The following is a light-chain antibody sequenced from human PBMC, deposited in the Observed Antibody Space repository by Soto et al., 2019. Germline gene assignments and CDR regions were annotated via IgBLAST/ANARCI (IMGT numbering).Light chain of an antibody. CDR3: AAWDESLSGVV. Sequence: QSVLTQPPSASGTPGQRVTISCSGSSSNIGSNYVYWYQQLPGTAPKLLIYRNNQRPSGVPDRFSGSKSGTSASLAISGLRSEDEADYYCAAWDESLSGVVFGGGTQLTV. CDR1: SSNIGSNY. J-gene: IGLJ2*01. V-gene: IGLV1-47*01. CDR2: RNN.